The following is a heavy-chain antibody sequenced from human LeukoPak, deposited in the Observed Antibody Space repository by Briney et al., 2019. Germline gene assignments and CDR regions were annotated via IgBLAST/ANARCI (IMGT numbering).Heavy chain of an antibody. CDR2: INHSGST. Sequence: SETLSLTCAVYGGSFSGYYWSWIRQPPGKGLEWIGEINHSGSTNYNPSLKSRVTISVDTSKNQFSLKLSSVTAADTAVYYCARCSSASYGYVAHFDYWGQGTLVTVSS. J-gene: IGHJ4*02. CDR1: GGSFSGYY. D-gene: IGHD5-18*01. V-gene: IGHV4-34*01. CDR3: ARCSSASYGYVAHFDY.